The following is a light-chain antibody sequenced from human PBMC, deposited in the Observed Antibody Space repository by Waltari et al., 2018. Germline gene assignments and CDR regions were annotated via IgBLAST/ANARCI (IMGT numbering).Light chain of an antibody. J-gene: IGKJ1*01. V-gene: IGKV3-20*01. CDR1: QSVSRT. CDR2: GAS. CDR3: QHYVRLPAT. Sequence: ELVLTQSPGTLSLSPGERAHLSSRASQSVSRTLAWYQQKPGQAPKLLIYGASIRATGIPDRFTGSGSGTDFSLTISSLEPEDFAIYFCQHYVRLPATFGQGTKVEIK.